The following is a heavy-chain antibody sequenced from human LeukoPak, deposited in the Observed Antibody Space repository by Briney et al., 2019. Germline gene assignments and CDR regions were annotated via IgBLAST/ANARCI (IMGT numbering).Heavy chain of an antibody. J-gene: IGHJ4*02. CDR1: GYTFTGYY. D-gene: IGHD3-10*01. V-gene: IGHV1-2*02. CDR2: INPNSGGT. Sequence: ASVKVSCKASGYTFTGYYMHWVRQAPGQGLEWMGWINPNSGGTNYAQKFQGRVTMTRDTSISTAYMELSRLRSDDTAVYHCARDYGSGSYLFIDYWGQGTLVTVSS. CDR3: ARDYGSGSYLFIDY.